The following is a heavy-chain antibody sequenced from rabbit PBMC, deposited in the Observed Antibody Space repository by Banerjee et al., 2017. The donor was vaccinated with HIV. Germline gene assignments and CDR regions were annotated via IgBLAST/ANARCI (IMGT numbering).Heavy chain of an antibody. Sequence: QSLEASASGLAQPEGSLTLASEAPRFNFGSTSYLCWVRQAPGKGLEWIGYIRRGGGTYYASWVNDRFTISRENAQNTLYLQLNSLTAADTATYFCARTGSGDYNDLWGPGTLVTVS. CDR3: ARTGSGDYNDL. J-gene: IGHJ4*01. CDR2: IRRGGGT. V-gene: IGHV1S43*01. D-gene: IGHD8-1*01. CDR1: RFNFGSTSY.